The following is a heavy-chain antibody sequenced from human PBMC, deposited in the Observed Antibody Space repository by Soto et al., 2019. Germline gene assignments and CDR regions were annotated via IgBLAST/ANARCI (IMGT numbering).Heavy chain of an antibody. CDR2: ISGSGGST. CDR3: AKASRSGSYSGSFDY. CDR1: GFTFSSYA. Sequence: GGSLRLSCAASGFTFSSYAMSWVRQAPGKGLEWVSAISGSGGSTYYADSVKGRFTISRDNSKNTLYLQMNSLRAEDTAVYYCAKASRSGSYSGSFDYWGQGTLVTVSS. V-gene: IGHV3-23*01. D-gene: IGHD1-26*01. J-gene: IGHJ4*02.